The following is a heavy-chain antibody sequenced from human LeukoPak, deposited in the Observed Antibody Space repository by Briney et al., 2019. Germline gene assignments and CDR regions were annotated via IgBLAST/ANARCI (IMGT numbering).Heavy chain of an antibody. CDR3: ARRGPPVLLWFRLFDY. CDR2: INHSGST. D-gene: IGHD3-10*01. Sequence: PSETLSLTCAVYGGSFSGYYRSWIRQPPGKGLEWIGEINHSGSTNYNPPLKSRVTISVDTSKNQFSLKLSSVTAADTAVYYCARRGPPVLLWFRLFDYWGQGTLVTVSS. CDR1: GGSFSGYY. V-gene: IGHV4-34*01. J-gene: IGHJ4*02.